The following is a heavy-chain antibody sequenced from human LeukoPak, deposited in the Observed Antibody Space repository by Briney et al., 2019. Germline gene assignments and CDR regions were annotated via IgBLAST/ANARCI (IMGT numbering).Heavy chain of an antibody. V-gene: IGHV3-23*01. CDR1: GGSFSGYY. Sequence: ETLSLTCAVYGGSFSGYYWSWIRQPPGKGLEWVAIITATGDTAYYADSVKGRLTISRDNSRNTVYMQMDSLRAEDTAIYYCAGDRNSDWYSPLDYWGQGSQVTVSP. CDR3: AGDRNSDWYSPLDY. D-gene: IGHD6-19*01. CDR2: ITATGDTA. J-gene: IGHJ4*02.